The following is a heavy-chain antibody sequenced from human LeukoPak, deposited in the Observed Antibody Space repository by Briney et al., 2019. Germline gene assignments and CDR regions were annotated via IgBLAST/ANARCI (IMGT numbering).Heavy chain of an antibody. D-gene: IGHD3-22*01. V-gene: IGHV4-59*01. J-gene: IGHJ4*02. CDR3: ARTYYYDSSGYYYVAY. Sequence: PSETLSLTCTVSGGSISSYYWSWIRQPPGKGLEWIGYIYYSGSTNYNPSLKSRVTISVDTSKNQFSLKLSSVTAADTAVYYCARTYYYDSSGYYYVAYWGQGTLVTVSS. CDR1: GGSISSYY. CDR2: IYYSGST.